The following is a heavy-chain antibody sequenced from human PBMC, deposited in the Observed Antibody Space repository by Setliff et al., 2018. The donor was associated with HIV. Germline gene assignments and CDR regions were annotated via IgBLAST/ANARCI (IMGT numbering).Heavy chain of an antibody. CDR3: ASAFTTNYFYFNY. Sequence: GGSLRLSCAASGFTFSSYAMSWVRQAPGKGLEWVPSITESGGTYYADSVKGRFTISRDTSKNTVYLQMNSLTSEDTAIYYCASAFTTNYFYFNYWGQGTLVTVSS. CDR2: ITESGGT. V-gene: IGHV3-23*01. J-gene: IGHJ4*02. CDR1: GFTFSSYA. D-gene: IGHD3-3*02.